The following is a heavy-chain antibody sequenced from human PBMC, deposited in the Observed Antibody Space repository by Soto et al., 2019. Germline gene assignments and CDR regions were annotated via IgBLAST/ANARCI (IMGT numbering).Heavy chain of an antibody. J-gene: IGHJ6*02. CDR2: ISAYNGNT. V-gene: IGHV1-18*01. CDR1: GYTFTSYG. D-gene: IGHD5-12*01. CDR3: ARDPGGYVSFHYYYGMDV. Sequence: QVQLVQSGAEVKKPGASVKVSCKASGYTFTSYGISWVRQAPGQGLEWMGWISAYNGNTNYAQKLQGRVTMTTDTCTSTAYMELRSLRSDDTAVYYCARDPGGYVSFHYYYGMDVWGQGTTVTVSS.